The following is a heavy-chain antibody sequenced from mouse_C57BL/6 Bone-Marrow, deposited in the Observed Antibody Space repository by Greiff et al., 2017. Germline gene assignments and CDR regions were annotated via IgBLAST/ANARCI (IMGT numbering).Heavy chain of an antibody. CDR2: INPYNGGT. CDR3: ARSPITTVPDY. V-gene: IGHV1-19*01. CDR1: GYTFTDYY. D-gene: IGHD1-1*01. Sequence: VQLQQSGPVLVKPGASVKMSCKASGYTFTDYYMNWVKQSPGKSLEWIGVINPYNGGTSYNQKFKGKATLTVDKSSSTAYMELNSLTSEDSAVYYCARSPITTVPDYWGQGTTLTVSS. J-gene: IGHJ2*01.